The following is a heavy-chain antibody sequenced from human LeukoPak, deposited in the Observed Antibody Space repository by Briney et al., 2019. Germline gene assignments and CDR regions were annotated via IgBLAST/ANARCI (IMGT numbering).Heavy chain of an antibody. CDR3: ARAFGFRSSTGALGYFDL. Sequence: DGSNKYYADSVKPRFTISRDNSKNTLYLQMNSLRAEDTAVYYCARAFGFRSSTGALGYFDLWGRGTLVTVSS. V-gene: IGHV3-30*01. D-gene: IGHD2-2*01. CDR2: DGSNK. J-gene: IGHJ2*01.